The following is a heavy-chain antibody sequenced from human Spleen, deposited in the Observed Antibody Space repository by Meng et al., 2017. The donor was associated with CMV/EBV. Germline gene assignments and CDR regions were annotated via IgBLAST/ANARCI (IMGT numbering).Heavy chain of an antibody. Sequence: GGSLRLSCAASGFAFSIYGMHWVRQAPGKGLEWVAFIRYDGNNKYYTDSVKGRFTISRDNPKNTLFLQMSSLRVEDTAVYFCAREGYTLGRFGALDIWGQGTRVTVSS. CDR1: GFAFSIYG. D-gene: IGHD5-24*01. CDR2: IRYDGNNK. V-gene: IGHV3-30*02. J-gene: IGHJ3*02. CDR3: AREGYTLGRFGALDI.